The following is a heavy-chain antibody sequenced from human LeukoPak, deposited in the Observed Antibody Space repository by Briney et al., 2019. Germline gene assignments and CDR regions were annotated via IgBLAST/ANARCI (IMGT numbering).Heavy chain of an antibody. J-gene: IGHJ3*02. V-gene: IGHV3-21*01. CDR2: ISSSSSYI. CDR1: GFTFSSYS. CDR3: ARVTYHDAFDI. D-gene: IGHD2-2*01. Sequence: GGSLRLSCAASGFTFSSYSKNWVRQAPGKGLEWVSSISSSSSYIYYADSVKGRFTISRDSAMNSLYLQMNSLRAEDTAVYYCARVTYHDAFDIWGQGTMVTVSS.